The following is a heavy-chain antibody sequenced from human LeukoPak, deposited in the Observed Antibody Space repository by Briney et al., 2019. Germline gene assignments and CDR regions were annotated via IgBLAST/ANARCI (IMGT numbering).Heavy chain of an antibody. CDR3: ARRSAAGGYFDY. J-gene: IGHJ4*02. V-gene: IGHV5-51*01. CDR1: GYSFTSNW. CDR2: FYYGDSDT. Sequence: KDGESLKISCKGSGYSFTSNWIGWVRQMPGKGLEWMGIFYYGDSDTRYSPSFEGQVTISADKSITPAYVQWSSLKDSDTAIYYCARRSAAGGYFDYWGQGTLVTVSS. D-gene: IGHD2-15*01.